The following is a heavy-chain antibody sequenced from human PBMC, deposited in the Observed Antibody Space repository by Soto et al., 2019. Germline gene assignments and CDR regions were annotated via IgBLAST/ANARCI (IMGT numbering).Heavy chain of an antibody. CDR2: INAGNGNT. CDR1: GYTFTSYA. J-gene: IGHJ5*02. D-gene: IGHD3-10*01. Sequence: ASVKVSCKASGYTFTSYAMHWVRQAPGQRLEWMGWINAGNGNTKYSQKFQGRVTITRDTSASTAYMELRSLRSDDTAVYYCARGVGSGCYYNQYNWFDPWGQGTLVTVSS. CDR3: ARGVGSGCYYNQYNWFDP. V-gene: IGHV1-3*01.